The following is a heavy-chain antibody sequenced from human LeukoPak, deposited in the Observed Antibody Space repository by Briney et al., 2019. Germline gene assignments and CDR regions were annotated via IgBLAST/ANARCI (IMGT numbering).Heavy chain of an antibody. CDR2: ISGSGGST. J-gene: IGHJ4*02. V-gene: IGHV3-23*01. Sequence: GGSLRLSCAASGFTFSSYAMSWVRQAPGKGLEGVSAISGSGGSTYYADSVKGRFTISRDNSKNTLYLQMNSLRAEDTAVYYCAKRDGIVVVAATFFAYWGQGTLVTVSS. D-gene: IGHD2-15*01. CDR1: GFTFSSYA. CDR3: AKRDGIVVVAATFFAY.